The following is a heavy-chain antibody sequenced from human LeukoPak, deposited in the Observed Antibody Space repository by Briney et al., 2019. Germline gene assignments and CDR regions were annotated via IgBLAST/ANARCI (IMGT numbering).Heavy chain of an antibody. V-gene: IGHV3-66*01. J-gene: IGHJ6*02. Sequence: GGSLRLSCAASGFTVSNNYINWVRQAPGKGLEWVSIIYSDGNTHYADSVKGRFTISRDNSKNTLYLQMNSLRAEDTAVYYCAREGAREYYGMDVWGQGTTVTVSS. CDR1: GFTVSNNY. CDR3: AREGAREYYGMDV. CDR2: IYSDGNT.